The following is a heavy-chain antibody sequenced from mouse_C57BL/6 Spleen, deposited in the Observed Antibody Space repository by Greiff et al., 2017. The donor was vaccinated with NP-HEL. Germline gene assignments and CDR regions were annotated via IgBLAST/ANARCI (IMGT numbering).Heavy chain of an antibody. V-gene: IGHV5-17*01. D-gene: IGHD1-1*01. Sequence: DVQLVESGGGLVKPGGSLKLSCAASGFTFSDYGMHWVRQAPEKGLEWVAYISSGSSTIYYADTVKGRFTISRDNAKNTLFLQLTSLRSEDTSMDYCARPFITTNYFDYWGQGTTLTVSS. CDR1: GFTFSDYG. CDR3: ARPFITTNYFDY. CDR2: ISSGSSTI. J-gene: IGHJ2*01.